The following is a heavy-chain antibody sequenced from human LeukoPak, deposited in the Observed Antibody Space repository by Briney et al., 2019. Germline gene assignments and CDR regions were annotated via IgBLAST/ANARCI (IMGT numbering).Heavy chain of an antibody. CDR2: INPNSGGT. CDR1: GYTFTGYY. V-gene: IGHV1-2*06. CDR3: AGWQWLVRGAFDI. Sequence: ASVKVSCKASGYTFTGYYMHWVRQAPGQGLEWMGRINPNSGGTNYAQKFQGRVTMTRDTSISTAYMELSRLRSDDTAVYYCAGWQWLVRGAFDIWGQGTMVIVSS. J-gene: IGHJ3*02. D-gene: IGHD6-19*01.